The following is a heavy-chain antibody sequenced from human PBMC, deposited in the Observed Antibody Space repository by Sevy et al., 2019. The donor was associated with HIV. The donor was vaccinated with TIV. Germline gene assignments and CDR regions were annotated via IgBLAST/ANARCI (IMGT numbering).Heavy chain of an antibody. D-gene: IGHD3-16*01. V-gene: IGHV3-21*06. CDR1: GFPFSSYD. Sequence: GGSLRLSCTASGFPFSSYDMNWVRQAPGQGLEWISSISSSSNFVYQADSVEGRFTISRDNAKNSLFLQMNSLTVEDTAVYYCARDRRVPRTRGSYQYGMDVWGQGTTVTVSS. J-gene: IGHJ6*02. CDR2: ISSSSNFV. CDR3: ARDRRVPRTRGSYQYGMDV.